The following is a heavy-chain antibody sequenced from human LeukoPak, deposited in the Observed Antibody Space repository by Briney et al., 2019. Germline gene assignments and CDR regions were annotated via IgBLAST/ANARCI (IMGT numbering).Heavy chain of an antibody. CDR1: GYTLTSYD. D-gene: IGHD2-15*01. Sequence: ASVKVSCTASGYTLTSYDINWVRQATGQGLEWMGWMNPNSGNTGYAQKFQGRVTMTRNTSISTAYMELSSLRSEDTAVYYCARGRCSGGSCYYYGMDVWGQGTTVTVSS. CDR3: ARGRCSGGSCYYYGMDV. CDR2: MNPNSGNT. J-gene: IGHJ6*02. V-gene: IGHV1-8*01.